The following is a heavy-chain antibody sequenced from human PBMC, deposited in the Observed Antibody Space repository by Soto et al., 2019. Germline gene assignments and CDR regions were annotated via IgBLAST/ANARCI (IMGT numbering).Heavy chain of an antibody. D-gene: IGHD2-15*01. V-gene: IGHV4-31*03. Sequence: QVRLEESGPGLVKPSQTLSLICTVSGGSINNANYFWSWIRHHPDNGLEWIGYIYYSGSTRYNPSLKTRVTMSIDTSKNQFSLRLNSVTAADTAVYFFARDEDFGGSRGVMDVWGRGTTVTVSS. CDR1: GGSINNANYF. CDR3: ARDEDFGGSRGVMDV. J-gene: IGHJ6*02. CDR2: IYYSGST.